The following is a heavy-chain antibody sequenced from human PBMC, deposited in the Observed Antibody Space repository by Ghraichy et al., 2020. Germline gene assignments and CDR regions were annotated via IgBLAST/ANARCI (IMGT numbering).Heavy chain of an antibody. J-gene: IGHJ4*02. Sequence: SQTLSLTCTVSGGSISSSSYYWGWIRQPPGKGLEWIGSIYYSGSPYYTPSLKSRVTISVDTSKNQFSLKLRSMTAADTAVYYCARDFDYWGQGTLVTVSS. CDR2: IYYSGSP. V-gene: IGHV4-39*07. CDR1: GGSISSSSYY. CDR3: ARDFDY.